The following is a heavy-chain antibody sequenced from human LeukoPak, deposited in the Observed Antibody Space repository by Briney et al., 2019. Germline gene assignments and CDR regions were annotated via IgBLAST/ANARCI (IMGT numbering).Heavy chain of an antibody. CDR3: ARDLLGWELHYFDY. CDR2: ITFSSSII. Sequence: GGSLRLSCAASGFTFSSYSMNWVRQAPGKGLEWVSYITFSSSIIYYADSVKGRFTISRDNAKNSLYLQMNSLRAEDTAVYYCARDLLGWELHYFDYWGQGTLVTVSS. CDR1: GFTFSSYS. J-gene: IGHJ4*02. D-gene: IGHD1-26*01. V-gene: IGHV3-48*01.